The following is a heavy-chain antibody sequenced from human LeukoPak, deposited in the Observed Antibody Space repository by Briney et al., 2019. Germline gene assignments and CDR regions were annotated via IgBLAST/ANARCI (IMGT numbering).Heavy chain of an antibody. J-gene: IGHJ4*02. D-gene: IGHD3-16*01. CDR3: AKRSDATFDFDY. CDR2: IHSGGAT. Sequence: GGSLRLSCAASGFPVSNNYMSWVRQAPGKGLEWVSVIHSGGATYYADSVKGRFTISRDSSKNTLYLQMNSLRAEDTAVYYCAKRSDATFDFDYWGQGTLVTVSP. V-gene: IGHV3-53*01. CDR1: GFPVSNNY.